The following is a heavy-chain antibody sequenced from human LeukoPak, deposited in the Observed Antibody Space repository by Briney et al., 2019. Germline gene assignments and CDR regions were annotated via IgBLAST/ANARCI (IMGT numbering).Heavy chain of an antibody. Sequence: PGGSLRLSCAASGLTFSPYSMNWVRQAPGKGLEWVSCISGSSSYIYYGDAVKGRFTISRDNAKNSLYLQMNSLRAEDTAVYYCARAGTDNHFDYWGKGTLVTVSS. CDR1: GLTFSPYS. V-gene: IGHV3-21*01. J-gene: IGHJ4*02. D-gene: IGHD5-24*01. CDR3: ARAGTDNHFDY. CDR2: ISGSSSYI.